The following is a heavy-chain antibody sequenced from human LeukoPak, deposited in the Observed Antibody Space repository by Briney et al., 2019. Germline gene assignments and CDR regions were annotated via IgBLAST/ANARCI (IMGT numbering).Heavy chain of an antibody. CDR1: GGSFSGYY. D-gene: IGHD6-13*01. V-gene: IGHV4-34*01. J-gene: IGHJ5*02. CDR2: INHSGST. CDR3: ARSQARIAADNWFDP. Sequence: SETLSLTCAVYGGSFSGYYWSWIRQPPGKGLEWVGEINHSGSTNYNPSLKSRVTISVDTSKNQFSLKLSSVTAADTAVYYCARSQARIAADNWFDPWGQGTLVTVSS.